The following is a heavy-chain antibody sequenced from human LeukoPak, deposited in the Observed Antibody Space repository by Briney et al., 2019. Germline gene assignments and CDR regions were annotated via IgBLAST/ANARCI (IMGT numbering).Heavy chain of an antibody. J-gene: IGHJ4*02. CDR3: AKPVTSHYFHC. Sequence: GGSLRLSCAASGFTFSNAWMSWVRQAPGKGLEWVGRIKSKTDGGTTDYAAPVKGRFTISRDDSKNTLYLQMNSLKTEDTAVYYCAKPVTSHYFHCWGQGTLVTVSS. V-gene: IGHV3-15*01. D-gene: IGHD4-17*01. CDR1: GFTFSNAW. CDR2: IKSKTDGGTT.